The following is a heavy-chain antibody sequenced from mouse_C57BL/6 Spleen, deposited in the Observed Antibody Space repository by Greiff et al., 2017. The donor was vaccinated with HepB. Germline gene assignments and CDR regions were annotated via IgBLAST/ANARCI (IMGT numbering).Heavy chain of an antibody. CDR3: ARSGSYGSSYRYFDV. J-gene: IGHJ1*03. V-gene: IGHV1-54*01. D-gene: IGHD1-1*01. CDR1: GYAFTNYL. CDR2: INPGSGGT. Sequence: QVQLQHSGAELVRPGTSVKVSCKASGYAFTNYLIEWVKQRPGQGLEWIGVINPGSGGTNYNEKFKGKATLTADKSSSTAYMQLSSLTSEDSAVYFCARSGSYGSSYRYFDVWGTGTTVTVSS.